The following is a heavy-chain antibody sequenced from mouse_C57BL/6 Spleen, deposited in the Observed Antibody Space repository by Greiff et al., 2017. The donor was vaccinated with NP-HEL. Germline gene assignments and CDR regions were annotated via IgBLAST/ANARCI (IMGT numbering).Heavy chain of an antibody. Sequence: VQLQQSGAELVKPGASVKMSCKASGYTFTSYWITWVKQRPGQGLEWIGDIYPGSGSTNYNEKFKSKATLTVDKSSSTAYMQLSSLTSEDSAVYYCARFLLWSYAMDYWGQGTSVTVSS. V-gene: IGHV1-55*01. CDR1: GYTFTSYW. J-gene: IGHJ4*01. D-gene: IGHD1-1*02. CDR3: ARFLLWSYAMDY. CDR2: IYPGSGST.